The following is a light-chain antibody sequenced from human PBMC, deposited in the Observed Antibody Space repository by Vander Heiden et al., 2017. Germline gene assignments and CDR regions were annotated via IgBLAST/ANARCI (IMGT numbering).Light chain of an antibody. Sequence: EMTQSPSALSASVGDRDQLTCRASLAIRSDLGWYQQRPGKAPKRLSYDATFLQSGVPSRFSGRGSGTDFTLTISSLHSGDFATYSCLQDYNYPFTFGPGTKVEIK. V-gene: IGKV1-6*02. CDR1: LAIRSD. CDR2: DAT. J-gene: IGKJ3*01. CDR3: LQDYNYPFT.